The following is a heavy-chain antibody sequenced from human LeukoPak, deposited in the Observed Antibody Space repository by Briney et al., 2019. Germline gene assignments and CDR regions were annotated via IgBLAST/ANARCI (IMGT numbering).Heavy chain of an antibody. CDR2: ISAYNGNT. CDR1: GYTFTSYG. D-gene: IGHD2-2*01. J-gene: IGHJ1*01. V-gene: IGHV1-18*01. CDR3: ARDGYQPLDVTYFQH. Sequence: ASVKVSCKASGYTFTSYGITWVRQAPGQGLEWMGWISAYNGNTNYLQKLQGRVTMTTDTSTSTAYTDLRSLRSDDTAVYYCARDGYQPLDVTYFQHWGQGTLVTVSS.